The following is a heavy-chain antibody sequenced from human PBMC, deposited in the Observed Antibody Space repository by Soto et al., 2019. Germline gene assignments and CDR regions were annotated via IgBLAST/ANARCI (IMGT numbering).Heavy chain of an antibody. CDR1: GGSFSGYY. D-gene: IGHD5-12*01. CDR2: INHSGST. V-gene: IGHV4-34*01. J-gene: IGHJ4*02. Sequence: SETLSLTCAVYGGSFSGYYCSWIRQPPGKGLEWIGEINHSGSTNYNPSLKSRVTISVDTSKNQFSLKLGSVTAADTAVYYCARGSRDGYNSHFDYWGQGTLVTVSS. CDR3: ARGSRDGYNSHFDY.